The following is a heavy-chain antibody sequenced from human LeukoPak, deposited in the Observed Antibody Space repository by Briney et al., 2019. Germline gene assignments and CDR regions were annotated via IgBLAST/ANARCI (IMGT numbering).Heavy chain of an antibody. V-gene: IGHV1-8*03. CDR1: GYTFTSYD. CDR2: MNPNSGNT. Sequence: ASVKVSCKASGYTFTSYDINWVRQTTGQGLEWMGWMNPNSGNTGYAQKFQGRGTITGNTSITTAYMELSSLRSEDTAVYYCARRQYGSGSPLYYWGQGTLVTVSS. J-gene: IGHJ4*02. CDR3: ARRQYGSGSPLYY. D-gene: IGHD3-10*01.